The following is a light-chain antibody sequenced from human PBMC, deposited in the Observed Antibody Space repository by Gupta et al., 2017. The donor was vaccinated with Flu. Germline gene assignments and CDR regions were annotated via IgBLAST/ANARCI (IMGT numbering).Light chain of an antibody. CDR1: RSNIGGKY. Sequence: RSNIGGKYVYCHQHPPGTAPTLLIYRIHQRPSSGPDRFSTSKSGTSASLGLSGIRSDDETDYYFASWDESRCRQVFGGGPRLTVL. CDR3: ASWDESRCRQV. CDR2: RIH. J-gene: IGLJ2*01. V-gene: IGLV1-47*01.